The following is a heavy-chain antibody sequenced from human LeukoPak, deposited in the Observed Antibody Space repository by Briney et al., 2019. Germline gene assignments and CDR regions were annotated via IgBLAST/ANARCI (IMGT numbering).Heavy chain of an antibody. V-gene: IGHV1-69*05. Sequence: ASVTVSCKASGGTFISYAISWVGQAAGQGREWMGGIIPIFGTGNEAHKFQGRVTIITDEDKRTAYMELSSLRSEDTAVYYCARGATWELYYWGQGTLVTVSS. D-gene: IGHD1-26*01. J-gene: IGHJ4*02. CDR3: ARGATWELYY. CDR2: IIPIFGTG. CDR1: GGTFISYA.